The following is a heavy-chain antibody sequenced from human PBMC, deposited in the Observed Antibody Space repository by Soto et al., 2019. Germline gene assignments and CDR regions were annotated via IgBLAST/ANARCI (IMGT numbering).Heavy chain of an antibody. CDR3: ASLSAPVDF. J-gene: IGHJ4*02. Sequence: GSLRLTGVASGFTFSSYWLHWLRQAPGRELVWVSEIDTDGNSRNYADSVKGRFTISRDNAKNTLYLQMNSLTAEDKAVYFCASLSAPVDFWGRGTLVTVSS. CDR2: IDTDGNSR. D-gene: IGHD2-2*01. CDR1: GFTFSSYW. V-gene: IGHV3-74*01.